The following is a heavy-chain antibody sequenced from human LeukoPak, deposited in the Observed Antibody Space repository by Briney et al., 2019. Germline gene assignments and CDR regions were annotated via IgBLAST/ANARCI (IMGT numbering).Heavy chain of an antibody. D-gene: IGHD6-19*01. V-gene: IGHV4-39*01. CDR1: GGSISSSSYY. CDR3: ARLSGWYWGFDY. CDR2: IYYSGST. J-gene: IGHJ4*02. Sequence: PSETLSLTCTVSGGSISSSSYYCGWIRQPPGKGLEWIGSIYYSGSTYYNPSLKSRVTISVDTSKNQFSLKLSSVTAADTAVYYCARLSGWYWGFDYWGQGTQVTVSS.